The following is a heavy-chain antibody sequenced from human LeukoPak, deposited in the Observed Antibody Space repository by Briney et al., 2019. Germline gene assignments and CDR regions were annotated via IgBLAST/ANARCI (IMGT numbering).Heavy chain of an antibody. Sequence: KPSETLSLTCAVYGGSFSGYYWSWIRQPPGKGLEWIGEINHGGSTNYNPSLKSRVTISVDTSKNQFSLKLSSVTAADTAVYYCARHGRYYYDSSGYYQAIPYYFDYWGQGTLVTVSS. CDR1: GGSFSGYY. J-gene: IGHJ4*02. CDR3: ARHGRYYYDSSGYYQAIPYYFDY. CDR2: INHGGST. V-gene: IGHV4-34*01. D-gene: IGHD3-22*01.